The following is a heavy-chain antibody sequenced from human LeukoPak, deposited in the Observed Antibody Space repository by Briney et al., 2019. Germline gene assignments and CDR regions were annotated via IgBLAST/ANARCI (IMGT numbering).Heavy chain of an antibody. D-gene: IGHD3-22*01. Sequence: SVKVSCKASGGTFSSYAISWVRQAPGQGLEWMGRIIPVLGIANYAQKFQGRVTITADKSTSTAYMELSSLRSEDTAVYYCARSEDYYDSSGYYDYWGQGTLVTVSS. CDR1: GGTFSSYA. J-gene: IGHJ4*02. V-gene: IGHV1-69*04. CDR3: ARSEDYYDSSGYYDY. CDR2: IIPVLGIA.